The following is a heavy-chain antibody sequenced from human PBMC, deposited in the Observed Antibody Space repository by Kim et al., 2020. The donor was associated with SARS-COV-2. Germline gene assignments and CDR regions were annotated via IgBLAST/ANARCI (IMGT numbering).Heavy chain of an antibody. D-gene: IGHD3-9*01. CDR1: GGSISSYY. Sequence: SETLSLTCTVSGGSISSYYWSWIRQPPGKGLEWIGYIYYSGSTNYNPSLKSRVTISVDTSKNQFSLKLSSVTAADTAVYYCARTSSGHFDWSQGNWFDPWGQGTLVTVSS. J-gene: IGHJ5*02. CDR2: IYYSGST. V-gene: IGHV4-59*01. CDR3: ARTSSGHFDWSQGNWFDP.